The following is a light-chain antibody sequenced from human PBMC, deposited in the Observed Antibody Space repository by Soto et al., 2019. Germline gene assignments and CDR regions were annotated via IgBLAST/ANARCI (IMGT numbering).Light chain of an antibody. Sequence: QSALTQPACVSGSPGQSSTISYTGTSSDVGSYNLVSWYQQHPGKAPKLMIYEGSKRPSGVSNRFSGSKSGNTASLTISGLQAEDEADYYCCSYAGSSPYVFGTGTKVTVL. V-gene: IGLV2-23*01. J-gene: IGLJ1*01. CDR3: CSYAGSSPYV. CDR1: SSDVGSYNL. CDR2: EGS.